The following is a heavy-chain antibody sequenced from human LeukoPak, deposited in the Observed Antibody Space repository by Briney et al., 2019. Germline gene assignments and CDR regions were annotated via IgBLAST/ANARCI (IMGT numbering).Heavy chain of an antibody. CDR2: ISWNSGSI. V-gene: IGHV3-9*01. Sequence: PGGSLRLSCAASGFTFDDYAMHWVRQAPGKGLEWVSGISWNSGSIGYADSVKGRFTISRDNAKNSLYLQMNSLRAEDTALYYCARGQVGSSWFGGDWFDPWGQGTLVTVSS. J-gene: IGHJ5*02. CDR3: ARGQVGSSWFGGDWFDP. CDR1: GFTFDDYA. D-gene: IGHD6-13*01.